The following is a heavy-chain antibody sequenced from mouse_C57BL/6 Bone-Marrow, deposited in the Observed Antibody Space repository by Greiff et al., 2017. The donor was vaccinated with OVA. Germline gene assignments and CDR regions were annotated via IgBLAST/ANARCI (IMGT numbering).Heavy chain of an antibody. V-gene: IGHV1-55*01. CDR2: IYPGSGST. D-gene: IGHD2-3*01. J-gene: IGHJ3*01. CDR3: ARRGIYDGYYEGFDY. CDR1: GYTFTSYW. Sequence: VKLVESGAELVKPGASVKMSCKASGYTFTSYWITWVKQRPGQGLEWIGDIYPGSGSTNYNEKFKSKATLTVDTSSSTAYMQLSSLTSEDSAVYYCARRGIYDGYYEGFDYWGQGTLVTVSA.